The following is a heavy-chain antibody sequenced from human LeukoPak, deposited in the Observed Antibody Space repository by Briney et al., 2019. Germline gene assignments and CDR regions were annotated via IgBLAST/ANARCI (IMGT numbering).Heavy chain of an antibody. V-gene: IGHV3-30*04. D-gene: IGHD2-21*01. CDR2: ILYNGSKK. CDR3: VRDNYGGILDL. CDR1: GFTFSRYT. Sequence: GRFLRLSCAASGFTFSRYTMHWVRQAPGKGLEWVAVILYNGSKKYYAESVEGRFTISRDNSKNMLSLQMNSLRVEDTAVYYCVRDNYGGILDLWGQGTLVSVSS. J-gene: IGHJ5*02.